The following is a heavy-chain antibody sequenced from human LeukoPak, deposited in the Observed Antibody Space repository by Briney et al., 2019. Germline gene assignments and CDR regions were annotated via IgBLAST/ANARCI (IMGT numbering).Heavy chain of an antibody. J-gene: IGHJ4*02. CDR1: GYTFTSYG. CDR2: ISAYNGNT. Sequence: ASVKVSCKASGYTFTSYGISWVRQAPGQGLEWMGWISAYNGNTNYAQRLQGRVTMTTDTSTSTAYMELRSLRSDDTVVYYCARGFLEWLSGGYLDYWGQGTLVTVSS. V-gene: IGHV1-18*01. CDR3: ARGFLEWLSGGYLDY. D-gene: IGHD3-3*01.